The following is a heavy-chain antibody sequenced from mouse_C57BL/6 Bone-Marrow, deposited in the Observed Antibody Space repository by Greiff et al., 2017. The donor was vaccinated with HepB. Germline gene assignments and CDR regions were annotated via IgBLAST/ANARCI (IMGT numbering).Heavy chain of an antibody. CDR3: ARDASYGYGPFAY. V-gene: IGHV7-1*01. D-gene: IGHD2-2*01. Sequence: EVNVVESGGGLVQSGRSLRLSCATSGFTFSDFYMEWVRQAPGKGLEWIAASRNKANDYTTEYSASVKGRFIVSRDTSQSILYLQMNALRAEDTAIYYCARDASYGYGPFAYWGQGTLVTVSA. CDR2: SRNKANDYTT. CDR1: GFTFSDFY. J-gene: IGHJ3*01.